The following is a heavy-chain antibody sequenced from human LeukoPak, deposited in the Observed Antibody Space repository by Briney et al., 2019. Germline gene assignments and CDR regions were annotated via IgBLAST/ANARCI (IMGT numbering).Heavy chain of an antibody. CDR1: GFSFSGHW. V-gene: IGHV3-74*01. CDR3: ARDTGSSIAGLYYYYYGMDV. Sequence: GGSLRLSCTASGFSFSGHWMHWARQLPGKGLVWVSRISPTGSTTSYADSVKGRFTISRDNSKNTLYLQMNSLRAEDTAVYYCARDTGSSIAGLYYYYYGMDVWGQGTTVTVSS. J-gene: IGHJ6*02. D-gene: IGHD6-6*01. CDR2: ISPTGSTT.